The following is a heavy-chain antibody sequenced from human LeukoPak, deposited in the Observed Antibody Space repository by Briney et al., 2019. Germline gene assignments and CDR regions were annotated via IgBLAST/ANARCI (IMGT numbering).Heavy chain of an antibody. CDR2: IYSSGST. D-gene: IGHD5-24*01. Sequence: TLSLTCTVSGGSISSYYWSWIRQPAGKGLEWIGRIYSSGSTNYNPSLKSRVTMSVDTSKNQFSLKLSSVTAADTAVYYCARERRDGYSYNGLDIWGQGTMATVSS. V-gene: IGHV4-4*07. J-gene: IGHJ3*02. CDR3: ARERRDGYSYNGLDI. CDR1: GGSISSYY.